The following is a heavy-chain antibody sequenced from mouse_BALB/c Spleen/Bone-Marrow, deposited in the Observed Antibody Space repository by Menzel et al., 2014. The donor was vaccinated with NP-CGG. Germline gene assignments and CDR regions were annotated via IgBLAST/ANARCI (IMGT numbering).Heavy chain of an antibody. CDR2: IRNKANGYTT. Sequence: EVKVVESGGGLVQPGGSLRLSCATPGFTFTDYYMSWVRQPPGKALEWLGFIRNKANGYTTEYSASVKGRFTISRDNSQSILYLQMNTLRAEDSATYYCARDTGNYVRFAYWGQGTLVTVSA. D-gene: IGHD2-1*01. CDR3: ARDTGNYVRFAY. J-gene: IGHJ3*01. V-gene: IGHV7-3*02. CDR1: GFTFTDYY.